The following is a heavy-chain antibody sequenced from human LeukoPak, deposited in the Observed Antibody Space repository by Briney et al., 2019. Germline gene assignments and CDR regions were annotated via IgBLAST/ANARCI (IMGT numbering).Heavy chain of an antibody. J-gene: IGHJ3*02. D-gene: IGHD1-26*01. CDR3: ARGGVGATGIFYAFDI. CDR1: GYTFTSYY. CDR2: INPSGGST. Sequence: GASVKVSCKASGYTFTSYYMHWVRQAPGQGLEWMGIINPSGGSTSYAQKFQGRVTMTRDTSTSTVYMELSSLRSEDTAVYYCARGGVGATGIFYAFDIWGQGTMVTVS. V-gene: IGHV1-46*01.